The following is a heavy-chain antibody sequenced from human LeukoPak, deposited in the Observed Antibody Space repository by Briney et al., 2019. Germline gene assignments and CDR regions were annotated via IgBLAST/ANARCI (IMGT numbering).Heavy chain of an antibody. CDR1: GFTLNSYL. V-gene: IGHV3-7*01. D-gene: IGHD1-14*01. Sequence: EPEGSLRLSCAASGFTLNSYLMSWVRQAPGRGLEWVANIKKDGSEESYLDSVKGRFTVSRDNAKNSLFLQMNSLRGEDTAVYYCARSNPNRNALDLWGQGTMVTISS. CDR2: IKKDGSEE. J-gene: IGHJ3*01. CDR3: ARSNPNRNALDL.